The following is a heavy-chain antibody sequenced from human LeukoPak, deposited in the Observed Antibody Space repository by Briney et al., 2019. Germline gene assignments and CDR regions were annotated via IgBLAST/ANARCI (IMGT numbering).Heavy chain of an antibody. CDR1: GYTFTSYA. Sequence: ASVKVSCKASGYTFTSYARNWVRQAPGQGLEWMGWINTNTGNPTYAQGFTGRFVFSLDTPVSTAYLQMSSLKAEDTTVYYCATGGRIAATGRGVDYWGQGTLVTVSS. V-gene: IGHV7-4-1*02. D-gene: IGHD2-15*01. CDR2: INTNTGNP. J-gene: IGHJ4*02. CDR3: ATGGRIAATGRGVDY.